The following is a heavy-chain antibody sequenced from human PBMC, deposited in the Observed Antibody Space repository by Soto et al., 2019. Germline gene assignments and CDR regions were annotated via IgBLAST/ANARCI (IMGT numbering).Heavy chain of an antibody. Sequence: QLQLQESGPGLVKPSETLSLTCTVSGASISRSSYYWGWIRQPPGKGLEWIGSISYSGSTYYNPSLKSRVTISVDTSKNQFSLKLSSLTAADTAIYYCARQIPYGSGTYGDYWGQGTLVTVSS. CDR1: GASISRSSYY. V-gene: IGHV4-39*01. CDR3: ARQIPYGSGTYGDY. CDR2: ISYSGST. D-gene: IGHD3-10*01. J-gene: IGHJ4*02.